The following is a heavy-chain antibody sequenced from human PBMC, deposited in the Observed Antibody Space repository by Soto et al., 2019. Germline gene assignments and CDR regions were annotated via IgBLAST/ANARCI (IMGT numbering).Heavy chain of an antibody. V-gene: IGHV3-66*01. D-gene: IGHD3-10*01. CDR1: GFTVSSNY. CDR3: AGDRGVRGPVDY. Sequence: GGSLRLSCAASGFTVSSNYMSWVRQAPGKGLECVSVIYSGGSTYYADSVKGRFTISRDNSKNTLSLQMNSLIAEDTAAYYCAGDRGVRGPVDYWGQGTLVTVSS. J-gene: IGHJ4*02. CDR2: IYSGGST.